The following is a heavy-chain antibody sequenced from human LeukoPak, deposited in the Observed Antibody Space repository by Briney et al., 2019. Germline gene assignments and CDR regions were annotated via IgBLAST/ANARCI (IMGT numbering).Heavy chain of an antibody. CDR2: IFHSGST. Sequence: PSETLSLTCSVSGDSIASSNFYWAWIRQPPGKGLEWIGSIFHSGSTYYSPSLESRLTMALDTSTGHFSLRLTSVTAADTAIYYCERQIAVVEPTDPNWFDSWGQGTLVTVSS. CDR1: GDSIASSNFY. J-gene: IGHJ5*01. V-gene: IGHV4-39*07. CDR3: ERQIAVVEPTDPNWFDS. D-gene: IGHD2-21*01.